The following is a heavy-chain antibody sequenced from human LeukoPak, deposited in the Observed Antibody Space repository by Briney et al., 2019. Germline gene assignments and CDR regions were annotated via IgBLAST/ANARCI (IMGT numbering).Heavy chain of an antibody. CDR1: GDSISSSSYY. CDR2: IYYSGST. D-gene: IGHD1-26*01. V-gene: IGHV4-39*01. J-gene: IGHJ4*02. CDR3: ARMGELLGLVSDY. Sequence: SETLSLTCTVSGDSISSSSYYWGWIRQPPGKGLEWIGSIYYSGSTYYNPSLKSRVTISVDTSKNQFSLKLSSVTAADTAVYYCARMGELLGLVSDYWGQGTLVTVSS.